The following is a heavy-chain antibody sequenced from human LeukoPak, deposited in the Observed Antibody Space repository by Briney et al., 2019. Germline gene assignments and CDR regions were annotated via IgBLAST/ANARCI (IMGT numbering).Heavy chain of an antibody. CDR2: ISWNSGSI. V-gene: IGHV3-9*01. D-gene: IGHD6-13*01. J-gene: IGHJ4*02. CDR1: GFTFDDYA. CDR3: AKDKRGAGAAAFDY. Sequence: GRSLRLSCAASGFTFDDYAMHWVRQAPGKGLEWVSGISWNSGSIGYADSVKGRFTISRDNAKNSLYLQMNSLRAEDTALYYCAKDKRGAGAAAFDYWGQGTLVTVSS.